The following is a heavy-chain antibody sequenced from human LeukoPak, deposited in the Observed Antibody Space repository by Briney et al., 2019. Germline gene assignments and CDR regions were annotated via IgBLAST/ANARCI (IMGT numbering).Heavy chain of an antibody. CDR2: IYHSGST. V-gene: IGHV4-30-2*01. CDR3: AREVVMITFGGVIRKFFDP. Sequence: SQTLSLTCAVSGGSISSGDYSWSWIRQPPGKVLEWIGYIYHSGSTYYNPSLKSRVTISVDRSKNQFSLKLSSVTAADTAVYYCAREVVMITFGGVIRKFFDPWGQGTLVTVSS. CDR1: GGSISSGDYS. D-gene: IGHD3-16*02. J-gene: IGHJ5*02.